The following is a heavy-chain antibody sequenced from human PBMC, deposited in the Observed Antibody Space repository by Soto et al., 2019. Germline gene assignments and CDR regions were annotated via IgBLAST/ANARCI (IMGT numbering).Heavy chain of an antibody. D-gene: IGHD3-22*01. V-gene: IGHV4-59*01. CDR2: IYYSGST. CDR3: ARVPHYYDSSGWGVAAFDI. Sequence: QVQLQESGPGLVKPSETLSLTCTVSGGSISSYYWSWIRQPPGKGLEWIGYIYYSGSTNYNPSLKRRVTISVDTSKNQFSLKLSSVTAADTAVYYCARVPHYYDSSGWGVAAFDIWGQGTMVTVSS. CDR1: GGSISSYY. J-gene: IGHJ3*02.